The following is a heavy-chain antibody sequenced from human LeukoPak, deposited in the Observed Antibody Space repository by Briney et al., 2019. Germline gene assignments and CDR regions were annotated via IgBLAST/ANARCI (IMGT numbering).Heavy chain of an antibody. Sequence: ASVKVSCKVSGYTLTELSMHWVRQAPGKGLEWMGGFDPEDGETIYAQKFQGRVTMTEDTSTDTAYMELSSLRSEDTAVYYCAAVVPAARSGGYWGQGTLVTVSS. D-gene: IGHD2-2*01. J-gene: IGHJ4*02. V-gene: IGHV1-24*01. CDR2: FDPEDGET. CDR3: AAVVPAARSGGY. CDR1: GYTLTELS.